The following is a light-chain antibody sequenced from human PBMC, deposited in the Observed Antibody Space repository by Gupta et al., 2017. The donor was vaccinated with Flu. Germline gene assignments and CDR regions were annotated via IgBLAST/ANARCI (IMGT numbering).Light chain of an antibody. V-gene: IGLV2-14*03. J-gene: IGLJ2*01. Sequence: QSALTQPASVSGSPGQSITISCTGTSGDIGAYDYVSWYQQHPGKVPKLLIFEVTHRHSGVSDRFSGSISGHTASLTISGLQTEDEAHYYCSSYTAANTVAFGGGTKLTVL. CDR3: SSYTAANTVA. CDR2: EVT. CDR1: SGDIGAYDY.